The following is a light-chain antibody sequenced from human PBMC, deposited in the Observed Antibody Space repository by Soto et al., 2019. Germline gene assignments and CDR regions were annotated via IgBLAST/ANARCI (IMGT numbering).Light chain of an antibody. CDR3: SENAGSNNYV. CDR1: SSDVGGYNY. J-gene: IGLJ1*01. CDR2: EVS. V-gene: IGLV2-8*01. Sequence: QSVLTQPPSASGSPGQSVTISCTGTSSDVGGYNYVSWYQQHPGKAPKLMIYEVSKRPSGVPDRFSGSKSGTTASLTVSGLRAEFEADNSSSENAGSNNYVSGTGTMVTDL.